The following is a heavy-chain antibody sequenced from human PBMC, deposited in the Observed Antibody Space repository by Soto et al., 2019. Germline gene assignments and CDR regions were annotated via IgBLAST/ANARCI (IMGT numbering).Heavy chain of an antibody. CDR3: ASQLLTIGSFDY. J-gene: IGHJ4*02. D-gene: IGHD2-2*01. CDR1: GFTFNNYA. V-gene: IGHV3-30-3*01. CDR2: ISYDGSNK. Sequence: PGGSLRLSCAASGFTFNNYAVHWVRQAPGKGLEWVAIISYDGSNKYYADSVKGRFTISRDNSKNTLYLQMNSLRAEDTAVYYCASQLLTIGSFDYLGQGTLVTVSS.